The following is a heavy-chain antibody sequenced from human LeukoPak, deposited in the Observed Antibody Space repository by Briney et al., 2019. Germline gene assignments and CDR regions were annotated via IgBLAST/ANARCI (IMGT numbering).Heavy chain of an antibody. V-gene: IGHV4-39*07. J-gene: IGHJ4*02. CDR2: IYHSGST. CDR1: GGSISSSSYY. CDR3: ASDLYSSSGIFDY. Sequence: SETLSLTCTVSGGSISSSSYYWGWIRQPPGKGLEWIGSIYHSGSTYYNPSLKSRVTISVDTSKNQFSLKLSSVAAADTAVYYCASDLYSSSGIFDYWGQGTLVTVSS. D-gene: IGHD6-13*01.